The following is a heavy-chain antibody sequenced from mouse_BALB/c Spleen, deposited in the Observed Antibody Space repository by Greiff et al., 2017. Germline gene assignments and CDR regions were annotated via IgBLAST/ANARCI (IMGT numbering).Heavy chain of an antibody. CDR2: ISTYYGDA. J-gene: IGHJ4*01. CDR3: TRGYYYYAMDY. CDR1: GYTFTDYA. D-gene: IGHD1-1*01. V-gene: IGHV1-67*01. Sequence: QVQLQQSGAELVRPGVSVKISCKGSGYTFTDYAMHWVKQSHAKSLEWIGVISTYYGDASYNQKFKGKATMTVDKSSSTAYMELRSLTSEDSAVYYCTRGYYYYAMDYWGQGTSVTVSS.